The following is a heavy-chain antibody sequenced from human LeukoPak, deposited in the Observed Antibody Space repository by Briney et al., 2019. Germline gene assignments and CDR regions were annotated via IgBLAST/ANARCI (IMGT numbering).Heavy chain of an antibody. V-gene: IGHV1-2*06. CDR2: INPNSGGT. CDR3: ASPYYYDSSGNDAFDI. CDR1: GYTFTVYY. J-gene: IGHJ3*02. D-gene: IGHD3-22*01. Sequence: ASVKVSCKASGYTFTVYYMHWVRQAPGQGLEWMGRINPNSGGTNYAQKFQGRVTMTRDTSISTAYMELSRLRSDDTAVYYCASPYYYDSSGNDAFDIWGQGTMVTVSS.